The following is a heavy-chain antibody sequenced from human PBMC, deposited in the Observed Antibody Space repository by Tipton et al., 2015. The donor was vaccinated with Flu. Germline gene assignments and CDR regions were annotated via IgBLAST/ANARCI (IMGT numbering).Heavy chain of an antibody. CDR1: GGSFSGYY. D-gene: IGHD3-10*01. V-gene: IGHV4-59*10. J-gene: IGHJ4*02. Sequence: LRLSCAVYGGSFSGYYWSWIRQPAGKGLEWIGRIYSSGITKYNPSLKSRVTMSVDTSKNQFSLSLSSVTAADTAVYYCARGSGSGTFVIFDYWGQGTLVAVSS. CDR2: IYSSGIT. CDR3: ARGSGSGTFVIFDY.